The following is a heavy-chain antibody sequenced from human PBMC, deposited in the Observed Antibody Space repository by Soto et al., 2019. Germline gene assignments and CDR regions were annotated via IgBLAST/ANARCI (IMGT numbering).Heavy chain of an antibody. J-gene: IGHJ4*01. D-gene: IGHD3-10*01. Sequence: SETLSLTCTVSGDSISSTDYYWTWIRQLPGKGLEWIGYESYSGRTYYSPSYNPSLKSRVSISLDTSKNQVSLRLASVTVADTAVYYCARDGGFDYWGQEPWSPSPQ. CDR1: GDSISSTDYY. V-gene: IGHV4-31*03. CDR2: ESYSGRT. CDR3: ARDGGFDY.